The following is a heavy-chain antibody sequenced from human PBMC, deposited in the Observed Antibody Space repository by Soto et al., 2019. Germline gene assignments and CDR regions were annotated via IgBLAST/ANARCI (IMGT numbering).Heavy chain of an antibody. CDR1: GGSISSGDYY. CDR2: IYYSGST. D-gene: IGHD3-22*01. CDR3: ARLAIYDSSGYAAY. V-gene: IGHV4-30-4*01. Sequence: SETLSLTCTVSGGSISSGDYYWSWIRQPPGKGLEWIGYIYYSGSTYYNPSLKSRVTISVDTSKNQFSLKLSSVTAADTAVYYCARLAIYDSSGYAAYWGQGNLVTVSS. J-gene: IGHJ4*02.